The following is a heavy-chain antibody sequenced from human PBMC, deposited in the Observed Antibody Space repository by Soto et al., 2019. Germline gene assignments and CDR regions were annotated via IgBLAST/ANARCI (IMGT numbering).Heavy chain of an antibody. CDR1: GFTFTSSA. D-gene: IGHD3-9*01. CDR3: AADQEYYDILTGYSYNWFDP. Sequence: VKVSCKASGFTFTSSAVQWVRQARGQRLEWIGWIVVGSGNTNYAQKFQERVTITRDMSTSTAYMELSSLRSEDTAVYYCAADQEYYDILTGYSYNWFDPWGQGTLVTVSS. J-gene: IGHJ5*02. CDR2: IVVGSGNT. V-gene: IGHV1-58*01.